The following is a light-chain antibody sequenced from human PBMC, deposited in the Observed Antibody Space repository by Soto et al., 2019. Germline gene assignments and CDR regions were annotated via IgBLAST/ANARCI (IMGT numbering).Light chain of an antibody. CDR2: GAS. CDR1: QGVSRK. J-gene: IGKJ4*01. Sequence: IGMTQSPATLSVALGDRVTFTCRASQGVSRKLAWYQHKPGQAPRLLISGASTVATGIPARFSGSGSGTEFTLTISSLQSEDCAIYYCQQYYTWPITFGGGTKVDIK. V-gene: IGKV3-15*01. CDR3: QQYYTWPIT.